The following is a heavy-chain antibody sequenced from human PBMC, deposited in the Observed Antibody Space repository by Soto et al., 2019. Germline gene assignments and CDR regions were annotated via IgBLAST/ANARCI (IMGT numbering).Heavy chain of an antibody. D-gene: IGHD4-17*01. CDR2: ISGSGGST. V-gene: IGHV3-23*01. CDR1: GFTFSSYA. J-gene: IGHJ4*02. Sequence: EVQLLESGGGLVQPGGSLRLSCAASGFTFSSYAMSWVRQAPGKGLEWVSAISGSGGSTYYADSVKGRFTISRDNSKNTLYLQMNSLRSGDTAVYDSAKEEPDGAYCPLDCWGQGNLVTVSS. CDR3: AKEEPDGAYCPLDC.